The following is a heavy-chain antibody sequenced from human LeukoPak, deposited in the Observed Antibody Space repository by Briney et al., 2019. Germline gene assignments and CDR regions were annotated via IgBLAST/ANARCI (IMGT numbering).Heavy chain of an antibody. Sequence: ASVKVSCKASGYNFPGYDIHWVRQAPGQGFEWMGWINPNNGDTNYAQKFQGRVTMTRDTSVSTAFMELSTLKSDDAAVYYCARGLPSFALLGRVISWGQGTLFTVSS. CDR1: GYNFPGYD. D-gene: IGHD3-3*01. J-gene: IGHJ5*02. CDR2: INPNNGDT. CDR3: ARGLPSFALLGRVIS. V-gene: IGHV1-2*02.